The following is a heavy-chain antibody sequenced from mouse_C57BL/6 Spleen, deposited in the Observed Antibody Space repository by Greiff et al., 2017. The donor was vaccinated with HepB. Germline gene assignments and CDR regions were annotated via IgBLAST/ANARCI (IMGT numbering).Heavy chain of an antibody. Sequence: QVQLQQPGAELVMPGASVKLSCKASGYTFTSYWMHWVKQRPGQGLEWIGEIDPSDSYTNYNQKFKGKSTLTVDKSTSTAYMHLSILTSEDAAVYYCARGGPFITHFDVWGTGTTVTVSS. CDR1: GYTFTSYW. CDR3: ARGGPFITHFDV. D-gene: IGHD1-1*01. J-gene: IGHJ1*03. V-gene: IGHV1-69*01. CDR2: IDPSDSYT.